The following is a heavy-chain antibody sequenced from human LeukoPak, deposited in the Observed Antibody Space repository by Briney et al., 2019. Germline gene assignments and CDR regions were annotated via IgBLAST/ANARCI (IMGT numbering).Heavy chain of an antibody. Sequence: SETLSLTCTVSGGSISSYYWSWIRQPPGKGLEWIGYIYYSGSTNYNPSLKSRVTISGDTSKNQFSLKLRSVTAADTAVYYCARGRDGYNFLNRGEYYYFDYWGQGTLVTVSS. D-gene: IGHD5-24*01. J-gene: IGHJ4*02. V-gene: IGHV4-59*01. CDR3: ARGRDGYNFLNRGEYYYFDY. CDR2: IYYSGST. CDR1: GGSISSYY.